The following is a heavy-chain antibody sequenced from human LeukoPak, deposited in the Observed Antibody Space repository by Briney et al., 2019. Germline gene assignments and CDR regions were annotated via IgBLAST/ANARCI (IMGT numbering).Heavy chain of an antibody. V-gene: IGHV3-48*01. CDR2: ISSSSSSTI. J-gene: IGHJ4*02. Sequence: GGSLRLSCAASGFTFSSYSMNWVRQAPGKGLEWVSYISSSSSSTIYYADSVKGRFTISRDNAKNSLYLQMNSLRAEDTAVYYCAREDIVVVVAATSFDYWGQGTLVTVSS. CDR3: AREDIVVVVAATSFDY. CDR1: GFTFSSYS. D-gene: IGHD2-15*01.